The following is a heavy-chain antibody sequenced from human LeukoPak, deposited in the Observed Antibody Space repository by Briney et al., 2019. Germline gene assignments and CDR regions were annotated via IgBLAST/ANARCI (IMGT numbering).Heavy chain of an antibody. J-gene: IGHJ4*02. CDR3: ATRLGGYSSTIDY. CDR1: GGSFSGYY. Sequence: SETLSLTCAVYGGSFSGYYWSWIRQPPGKGLEWIGEINHSGSTNYNPSLKSRVTISVGTSKNQFSLKLSSVTAADTAVYYCATRLGGYSSTIDYWGQGTLDTVSS. CDR2: INHSGST. V-gene: IGHV4-34*01. D-gene: IGHD6-13*01.